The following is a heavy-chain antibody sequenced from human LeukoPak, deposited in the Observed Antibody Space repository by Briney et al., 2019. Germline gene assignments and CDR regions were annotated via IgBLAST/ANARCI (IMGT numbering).Heavy chain of an antibody. CDR1: GFTFSSYA. J-gene: IGHJ4*02. Sequence: PGRSLRPSCAASGFTFSSYAMHWVRQAPGKGLEWVAVISYDGSNKYYADSVKGRFTISRDNSKNTLYLQMNSLRAEDTAVYYCATLPLTTLRWALDYWGQGTLVTVSS. CDR3: ATLPLTTLRWALDY. V-gene: IGHV3-30*04. CDR2: ISYDGSNK. D-gene: IGHD4-23*01.